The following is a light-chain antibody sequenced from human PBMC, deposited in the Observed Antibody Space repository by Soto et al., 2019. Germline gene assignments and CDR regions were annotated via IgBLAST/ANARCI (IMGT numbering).Light chain of an antibody. CDR1: QSVSIY. CDR3: QQRMTWPPIT. V-gene: IGKV3-11*01. Sequence: EVVLTQSPATLSLSPGERATLSCRASQSVSIYVSWFQQKPGQAPRLLIYDASSRATGIPARFSGSGSGTDFTLTINSLEPEDFAVYYCQQRMTWPPITFGQGTRLEIK. J-gene: IGKJ5*01. CDR2: DAS.